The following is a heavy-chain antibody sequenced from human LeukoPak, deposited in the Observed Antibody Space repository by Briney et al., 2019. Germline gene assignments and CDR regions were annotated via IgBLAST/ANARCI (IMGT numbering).Heavy chain of an antibody. D-gene: IGHD3-10*02. J-gene: IGHJ6*03. V-gene: IGHV1-18*01. CDR2: ISAYNGNT. CDR3: ARDGPLFGESPLYYMDV. Sequence: GASVKVSCKDSGDTFTSYGMSWVRQAPGHGLEWMGWISAYNGNTNYAQKFQGRVTMTTDTSTSTAYMELRSLGSDDTAVYYCARDGPLFGESPLYYMDVWGKGTTVTVSS. CDR1: GDTFTSYG.